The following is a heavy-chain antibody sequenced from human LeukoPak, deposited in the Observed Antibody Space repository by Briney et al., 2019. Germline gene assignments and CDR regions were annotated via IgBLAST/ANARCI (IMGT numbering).Heavy chain of an antibody. J-gene: IGHJ4*02. Sequence: SETLSLTCTVSGGSITSSIYYWGWIRQPPGKGLEWIGYIYYSGSTNYNPSLKSRVTISVDTSKNQFSLKLSSVTAADTAVYYCATSGSYPSAYFDYWGQGTLVTVSS. D-gene: IGHD1-26*01. V-gene: IGHV4-61*05. CDR3: ATSGSYPSAYFDY. CDR1: GGSITSSIYY. CDR2: IYYSGST.